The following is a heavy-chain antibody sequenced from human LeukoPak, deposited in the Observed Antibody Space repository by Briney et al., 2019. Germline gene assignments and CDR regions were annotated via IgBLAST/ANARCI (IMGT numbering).Heavy chain of an antibody. CDR1: GGSISGYY. D-gene: IGHD5-18*01. Sequence: PSETLSLTCTVSGGSISGYYWSWIRQPPGKGLEWIGSIYHSGSTYYNPSLKSRVTISVDTSKNQFSLKLSSVTAADTAVYYCARPYGYRGDDAFDIWGQGTMVTVSS. CDR2: IYHSGST. CDR3: ARPYGYRGDDAFDI. J-gene: IGHJ3*02. V-gene: IGHV4-38-2*02.